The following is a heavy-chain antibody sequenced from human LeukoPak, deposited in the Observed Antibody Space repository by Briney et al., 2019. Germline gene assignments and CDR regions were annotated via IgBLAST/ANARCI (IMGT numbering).Heavy chain of an antibody. Sequence: PSATLSLTCTVSGGSISDYYWSWIRQSPGKGMEWLGYIHSSGSTHYNPSLKSRVTMSLDTSKKQFSLKLSSVTAADTALYYCARDVYDSSGYYLLGDNWGQGTLVTVSS. D-gene: IGHD3-22*01. J-gene: IGHJ4*02. CDR1: GGSISDYY. CDR2: IHSSGST. CDR3: ARDVYDSSGYYLLGDN. V-gene: IGHV4-59*01.